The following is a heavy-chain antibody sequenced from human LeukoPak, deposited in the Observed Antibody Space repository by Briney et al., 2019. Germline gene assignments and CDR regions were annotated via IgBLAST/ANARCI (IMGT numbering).Heavy chain of an antibody. D-gene: IGHD4-17*01. J-gene: IGHJ4*02. CDR3: ARVGDYGDHYFDY. CDR2: IYYSGST. Sequence: SETLSLTCTVPGGSISSYYWSWIRQPPGKGLEWIGYIYYSGSTNYNPSLKSRVTISVDTSKNQFSLKLSSVTAADTAVYYCARVGDYGDHYFDYWGQGTLVTVSS. CDR1: GGSISSYY. V-gene: IGHV4-59*01.